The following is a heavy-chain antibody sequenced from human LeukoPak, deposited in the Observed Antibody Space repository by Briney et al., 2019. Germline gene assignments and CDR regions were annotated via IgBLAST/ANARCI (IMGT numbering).Heavy chain of an antibody. V-gene: IGHV3-43*01. D-gene: IGHD6-6*01. CDR2: ISWDGGST. J-gene: IGHJ4*02. CDR1: GFTFDDYT. Sequence: PGGSLRLSCAASGFTFDDYTTHWVRQAPGKGLEWVSLISWDGGSTYYADSVKGRFTISRDNSKNSLYLQMNSLRTEDTALYYCAKESSIAARAFDYWGQGTLVTVSS. CDR3: AKESSIAARAFDY.